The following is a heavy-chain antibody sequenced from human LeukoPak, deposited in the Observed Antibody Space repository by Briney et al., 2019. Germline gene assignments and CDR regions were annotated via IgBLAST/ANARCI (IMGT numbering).Heavy chain of an antibody. CDR3: ARGGKTSAIAATILGPAGYYYYMDV. CDR1: GYTFTSYG. J-gene: IGHJ6*03. V-gene: IGHV1-18*01. CDR2: ISAYNGDT. Sequence: ASVKVSCKASGYTFTSYGISWVRQAPGQGLEWMGWISAYNGDTNYAQKLQGRVTMTTDTSTSTAYMELRSLRSDDTAVYYCARGGKTSAIAATILGPAGYYYYMDVWGKGTTVTVSS. D-gene: IGHD5-12*01.